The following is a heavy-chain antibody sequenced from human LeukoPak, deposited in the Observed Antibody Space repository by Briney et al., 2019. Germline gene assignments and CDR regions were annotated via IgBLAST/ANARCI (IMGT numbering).Heavy chain of an antibody. CDR2: ISDTGRTI. V-gene: IGHV3-11*04. Sequence: GGSLRLSCTASGFTFSDHYMSWIRQAPGKGLEWASYISDTGRTIYYPDSVKGRFTISRDNPKNSLYLQINSLRAEDTAVYYCGRLAHNAWYAIDYWGQGTLVTVSS. CDR3: GRLAHNAWYAIDY. CDR1: GFTFSDHY. D-gene: IGHD6-13*01. J-gene: IGHJ4*02.